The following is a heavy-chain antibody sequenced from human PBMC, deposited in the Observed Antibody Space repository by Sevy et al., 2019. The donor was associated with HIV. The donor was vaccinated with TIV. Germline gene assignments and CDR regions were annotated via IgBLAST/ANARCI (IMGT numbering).Heavy chain of an antibody. CDR3: AREGCTKPHDY. CDR2: LSFGCGEI. J-gene: IGHJ4*02. D-gene: IGHD2-8*01. V-gene: IGHV3-23*01. CDR1: GFTFSMYS. Sequence: GGSLRLSCAASGFTFSMYSMSWVRQPPGKGLEWVSTLSFGCGEINYADSVKGRFTISRDNSKNSVYLQMNNLRAEDTAVYYCAREGCTKPHDYWGQGTLVTVSS.